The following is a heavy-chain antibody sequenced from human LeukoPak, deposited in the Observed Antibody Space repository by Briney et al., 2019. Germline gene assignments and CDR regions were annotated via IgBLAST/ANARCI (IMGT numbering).Heavy chain of an antibody. V-gene: IGHV1-69*04. CDR3: ARGGVEFDY. Sequence: SVKVSCKASGGTFSSYAISWVRQAPGQGLEWMGRIIPIFGIANYAQKFQGRVTITADKSASTAYMELSSLRSEDTAVYYCARGGVEFDYWGQGTLVTVSS. CDR1: GGTFSSYA. CDR2: IIPIFGIA. D-gene: IGHD2-15*01. J-gene: IGHJ4*02.